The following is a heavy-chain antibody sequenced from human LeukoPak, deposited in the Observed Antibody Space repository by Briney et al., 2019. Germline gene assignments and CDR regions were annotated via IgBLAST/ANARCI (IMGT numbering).Heavy chain of an antibody. CDR3: ASGVGLRPYDY. V-gene: IGHV4-39*01. CDR2: IYYSGST. J-gene: IGHJ4*02. CDR1: GGSISSSSYY. D-gene: IGHD1-26*01. Sequence: PSETLSLTCTVSGGSISSSSYYWGWIRQPPGKGLEWIGSIYYSGSTYYNPSLKSRVTISVDTSKNQFSLKLSSVTAADTAVYYCASGVGLRPYDYWGQGTLVTVSS.